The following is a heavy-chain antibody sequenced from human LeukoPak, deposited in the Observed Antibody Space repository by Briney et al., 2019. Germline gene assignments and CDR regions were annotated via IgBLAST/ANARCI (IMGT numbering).Heavy chain of an antibody. Sequence: PGGSLRLSCAASGFTFSTYGIHWVRQAPRKGLEWVAVIWHDGSNKYYADSVKGRFTISRDNSKNTLYLQMNSLRAEDTAVYFCARAVGPYDYWGQGTLVTVSS. CDR3: ARAVGPYDY. V-gene: IGHV3-33*01. J-gene: IGHJ4*02. CDR2: IWHDGSNK. D-gene: IGHD3-10*01. CDR1: GFTFSTYG.